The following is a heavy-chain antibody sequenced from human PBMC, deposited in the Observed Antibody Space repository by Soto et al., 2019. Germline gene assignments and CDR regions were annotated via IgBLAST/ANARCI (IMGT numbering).Heavy chain of an antibody. Sequence: QVELVQSGAEVKKPGSSVRVSCKASGGAFNNYGFTWVRQASGQGLEWMGQIIPLFSTTHYAQKFQGRVSITADGSTNTAHMELSSLTSEDTAVYYCARDGNLSSSYGDFDYWGQGTLVIVSS. V-gene: IGHV1-69*01. CDR3: ARDGNLSSSYGDFDY. J-gene: IGHJ4*02. CDR2: IIPLFSTT. CDR1: GGAFNNYG. D-gene: IGHD6-6*01.